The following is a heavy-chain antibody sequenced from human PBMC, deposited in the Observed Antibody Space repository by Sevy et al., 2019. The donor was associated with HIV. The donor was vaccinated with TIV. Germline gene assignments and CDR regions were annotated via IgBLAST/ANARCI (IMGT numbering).Heavy chain of an antibody. D-gene: IGHD6-13*01. V-gene: IGHV3-30-3*01. CDR2: ISYDGSNK. J-gene: IGHJ4*02. CDR3: ARDPIAAAGTFYFDY. Sequence: GGSLRLSCAASGFTLSSYAMHWVRQAPGKGLEWVAVISYDGSNKYYAYSVKGRFTISRDNSKNTLYLQMNSLRAEDTAVYYCARDPIAAAGTFYFDYWGQGTLVTVSS. CDR1: GFTLSSYA.